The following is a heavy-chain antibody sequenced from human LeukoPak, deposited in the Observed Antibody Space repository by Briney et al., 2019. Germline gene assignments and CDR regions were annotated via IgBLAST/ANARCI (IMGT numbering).Heavy chain of an antibody. V-gene: IGHV4-61*02. J-gene: IGHJ4*02. D-gene: IGHD5-12*01. Sequence: SETLSLTCTVSGGSISSGSYYWSWIRQPAGKGLEWIGRIYTSGSTNYNPSLKSRVTISVDTSKNQFSLKLSSVTAADTAVYYCARGGGSVDYWGQGTLVTVSS. CDR2: IYTSGST. CDR1: GGSISSGSYY. CDR3: ARGGGSVDY.